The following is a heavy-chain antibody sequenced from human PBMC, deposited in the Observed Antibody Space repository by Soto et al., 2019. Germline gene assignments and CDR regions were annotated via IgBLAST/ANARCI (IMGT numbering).Heavy chain of an antibody. CDR2: IIPIFGTA. Sequence: QVQLVQSGAEVKKPGSSVKVSCKASGGTFSSYAISWVRQAPGQGLEWLGGIIPIFGTANYAQKFQGRVTITADESTSTDYMELSSLRSEDTAVYYCARAWYYYDSSGYLPPDYWGQGTLVTVSS. CDR3: ARAWYYYDSSGYLPPDY. CDR1: GGTFSSYA. V-gene: IGHV1-69*01. J-gene: IGHJ4*02. D-gene: IGHD3-22*01.